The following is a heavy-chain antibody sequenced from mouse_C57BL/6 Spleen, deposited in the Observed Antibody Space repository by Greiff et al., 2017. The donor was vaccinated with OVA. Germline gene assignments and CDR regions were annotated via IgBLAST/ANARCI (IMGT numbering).Heavy chain of an antibody. CDR3: TRFGYDYDVDYAMDY. D-gene: IGHD2-4*01. V-gene: IGHV1-15*01. CDR2: IDPETGGT. Sequence: QVQLQQSGAELVRPGASVTLSCKASGYTFTDYEMHWVKQTPVHGLEWIGAIDPETGGTAYNQKFKGKAILTADKSSSTAYMELRSLTSEDSAVYYCTRFGYDYDVDYAMDYWGQGTSVTVST. J-gene: IGHJ4*01. CDR1: GYTFTDYE.